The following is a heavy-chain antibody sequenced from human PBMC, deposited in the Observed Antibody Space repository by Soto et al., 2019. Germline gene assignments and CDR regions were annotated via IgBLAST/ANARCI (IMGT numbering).Heavy chain of an antibody. Sequence: GGSLRLSCAASGFTFSSYAMSWVRQAPGKGLEWVSAISGSGGSTYYADSVKGRFTISRDNSKNTLYLQMNSLRAEDTAVYYCAKSGGVGSGSFQGPQYFAYWGQGTLVTVSS. V-gene: IGHV3-23*01. CDR3: AKSGGVGSGSFQGPQYFAY. D-gene: IGHD1-26*01. J-gene: IGHJ4*02. CDR1: GFTFSSYA. CDR2: ISGSGGST.